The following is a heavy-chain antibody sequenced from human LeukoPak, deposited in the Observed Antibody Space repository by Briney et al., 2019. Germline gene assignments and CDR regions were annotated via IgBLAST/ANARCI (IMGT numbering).Heavy chain of an antibody. CDR1: GYPFTSYY. Sequence: ASVKVSCRASGYPFTSYYIQWVRQAPGQGLEWMGLIKPSDGITGYAQRFQGRLTMTRDTSTSTVYMELSTLRSEDTAVHYCARMGYSSDSYFDYWGQGTLVAVSS. D-gene: IGHD6-19*01. CDR2: IKPSDGIT. CDR3: ARMGYSSDSYFDY. J-gene: IGHJ4*02. V-gene: IGHV1-46*01.